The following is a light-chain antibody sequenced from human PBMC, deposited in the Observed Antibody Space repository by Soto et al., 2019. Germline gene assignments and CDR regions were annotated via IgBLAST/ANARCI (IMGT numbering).Light chain of an antibody. CDR2: EVS. J-gene: IGKJ5*01. CDR3: MRSRQCPLT. V-gene: IGKV2D-29*01. CDR1: QSLLHSDGKTY. Sequence: DVVMTQSPLTLPVTPGEPASISCKPSQSLLHSDGKTYLYWYLQKPGHPPQLMIYEVSNRFSGVPDRLSGSGSGTDFTRKISRVEAEDVGVYYCMRSRQCPLTFGQGTRLEI.